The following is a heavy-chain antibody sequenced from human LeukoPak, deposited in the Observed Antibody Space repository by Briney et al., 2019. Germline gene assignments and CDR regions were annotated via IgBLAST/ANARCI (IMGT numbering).Heavy chain of an antibody. D-gene: IGHD3-10*01. CDR1: GFTFSSYA. CDR2: ISYDGSNK. Sequence: GGSLRLSCAASGFTFSSYAMHWVRQAPGKGLEWVAIISYDGSNKYYADSVKGRFTISRDNSKNTLYLQMNSLRAEDTAVYYCARDRDYYGSGTYFHDYWGQGTLVTVSS. V-gene: IGHV3-30-3*01. CDR3: ARDRDYYGSGTYFHDY. J-gene: IGHJ4*02.